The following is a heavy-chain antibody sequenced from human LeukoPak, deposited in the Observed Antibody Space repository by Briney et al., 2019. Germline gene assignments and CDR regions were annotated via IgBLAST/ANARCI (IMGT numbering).Heavy chain of an antibody. J-gene: IGHJ6*02. Sequence: GGALRLSCAASESTFTNYAIHWVRQAPGKGLEYVSGISTNGGSTYYANSVKGRFTISRDNSKNTLYPQMGSLRAEDMAVYYCARDTFTRSGYYPPYYYGLDVWGQGTTVTVSS. CDR1: ESTFTNYA. V-gene: IGHV3-64*01. D-gene: IGHD5-12*01. CDR3: ARDTFTRSGYYPPYYYGLDV. CDR2: ISTNGGST.